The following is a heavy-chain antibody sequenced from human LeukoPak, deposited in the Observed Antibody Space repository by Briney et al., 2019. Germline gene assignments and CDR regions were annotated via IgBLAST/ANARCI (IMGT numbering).Heavy chain of an antibody. CDR1: GFTFSSYS. D-gene: IGHD6-6*01. CDR3: ARDMGPLTSIVARRLDY. J-gene: IGHJ4*02. CDR2: ISSSSSYI. Sequence: GGSLRLSCAASGFTFSSYSMNWVRQAPGKGLEWVSSISSSSSYIYYADSVKGRFTISRDNAKNSLYLQMNSLRAEDTAVYYCARDMGPLTSIVARRLDYWGQGTLVTVSS. V-gene: IGHV3-21*01.